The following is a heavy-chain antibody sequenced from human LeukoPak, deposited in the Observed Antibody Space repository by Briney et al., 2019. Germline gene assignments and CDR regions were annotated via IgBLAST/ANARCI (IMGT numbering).Heavy chain of an antibody. CDR3: ARGRQDVTMIVVVMTAVSYYLDV. V-gene: IGHV4-34*01. CDR2: MNPSGST. J-gene: IGHJ6*03. D-gene: IGHD3-22*01. Sequence: SETLSLTCAVYGGSFSGHYWTWIRQTPEKGLEWIGEMNPSGSTSYNPSLKSRVTISVDTSKNQFPLKLSSVTAADTAVYYCARGRQDVTMIVVVMTAVSYYLDVWGKGTTVTVS. CDR1: GGSFSGHY.